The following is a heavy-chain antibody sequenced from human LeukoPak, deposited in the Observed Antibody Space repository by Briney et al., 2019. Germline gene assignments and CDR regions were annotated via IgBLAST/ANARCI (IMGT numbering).Heavy chain of an antibody. CDR3: ARVRDCSSTTCFRSRGNWFDP. D-gene: IGHD2-2*01. CDR2: MNPNSGNT. Sequence: ASVKVSCKASEYTFTTYVINWVRQASGQGLEWMGWMNPNSGNTQYAQKFQGRVTMTRNTSISTAYMELSSLTSEDTAVYYWARVRDCSSTTCFRSRGNWFDPWGQGTLVIVSS. J-gene: IGHJ5*02. CDR1: EYTFTTYV. V-gene: IGHV1-8*01.